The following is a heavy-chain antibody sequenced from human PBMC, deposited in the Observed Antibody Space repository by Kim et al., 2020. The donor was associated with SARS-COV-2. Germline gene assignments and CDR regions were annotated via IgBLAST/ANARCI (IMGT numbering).Heavy chain of an antibody. D-gene: IGHD5-18*01. CDR3: ARRDTAMDHIDY. V-gene: IGHV4-39*01. Sequence: YYNPSLKSRVTISVDTSKNQFSLKLSSVTAADTAVYYCARRDTAMDHIDYWGQGTLVTVSS. J-gene: IGHJ4*02.